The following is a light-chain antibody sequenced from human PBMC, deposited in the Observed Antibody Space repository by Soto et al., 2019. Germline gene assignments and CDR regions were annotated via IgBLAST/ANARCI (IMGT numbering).Light chain of an antibody. CDR3: HQRSNWPIT. CDR2: DAS. Sequence: EVVMTQSPGTLSLSPGERATLSCRASQSVSSYLAWYQQRPGQAPRLLIYDASNRATGIPARFSGSGSGTDFTLTVSSLEPEDFAVYYCHQRSNWPITFGQGTRLETK. J-gene: IGKJ5*01. V-gene: IGKV3-11*01. CDR1: QSVSSY.